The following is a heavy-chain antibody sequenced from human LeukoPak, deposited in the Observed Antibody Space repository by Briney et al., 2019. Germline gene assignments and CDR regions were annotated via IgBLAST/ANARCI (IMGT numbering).Heavy chain of an antibody. CDR3: AIDLMPLYGMGG. V-gene: IGHV3-7*03. Sequence: GGSLSLSCAASGFTFSSYWMSWVRQAPGKGRTWVANMKLDGREANHVDSVKGRFTTSRENAKNTLYLKMNSLRAEDTAVYYCAIDLMPLYGMGGWGQGTTVTV. CDR2: MKLDGREA. D-gene: IGHD2-15*01. CDR1: GFTFSSYW. J-gene: IGHJ6*02.